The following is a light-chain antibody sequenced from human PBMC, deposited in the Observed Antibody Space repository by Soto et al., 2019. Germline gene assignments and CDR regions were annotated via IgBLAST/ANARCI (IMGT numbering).Light chain of an antibody. CDR3: QQYNSYPWP. CDR1: QSISSW. V-gene: IGKV1-5*03. CDR2: KAS. Sequence: DLQMTQSPSTLSASVGDRVTITCRASQSISSWLAWYQQKPGKAPKLLIYKASTLKSGVPSRFSGSGSGTEFTLTISSLQPDDFATYYCQQYNSYPWPFGQGTRWIS. J-gene: IGKJ1*01.